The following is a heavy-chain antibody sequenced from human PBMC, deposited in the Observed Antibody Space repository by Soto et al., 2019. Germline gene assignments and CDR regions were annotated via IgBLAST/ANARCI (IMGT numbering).Heavy chain of an antibody. Sequence: EVHLEESGGGLVHPGGSLRLSCAASGFTFSSYWMNWVRQAPGKGLEWAANIDEDGSEYNDAESVRGRFTISRDNAKNTLYLQMNSLRAADTAVYYCARTGDGHHDFLDYWGQGILVSVSS. V-gene: IGHV3-7*01. CDR2: IDEDGSEY. J-gene: IGHJ4*02. CDR3: ARTGDGHHDFLDY. CDR1: GFTFSSYW. D-gene: IGHD1-1*01.